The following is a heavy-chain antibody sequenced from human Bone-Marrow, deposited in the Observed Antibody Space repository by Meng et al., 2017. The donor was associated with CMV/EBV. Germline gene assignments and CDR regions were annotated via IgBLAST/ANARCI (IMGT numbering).Heavy chain of an antibody. J-gene: IGHJ4*02. D-gene: IGHD2-2*01. CDR3: ARQYIVVVPAAIDY. CDR1: GGSFSGYY. CDR2: IYYSGST. V-gene: IGHV4-59*08. Sequence: SETLSLTCAVYGGSFSGYYWSWIRQPPGKGLEWIGYIYYSGSTNYNPSLKSRVTISVDTSKNQFSLKLSSVTAADTAVYYCARQYIVVVPAAIDYCGEGTLDTASS.